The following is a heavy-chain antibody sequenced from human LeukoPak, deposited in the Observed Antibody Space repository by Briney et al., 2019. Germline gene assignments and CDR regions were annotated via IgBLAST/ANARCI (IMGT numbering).Heavy chain of an antibody. D-gene: IGHD4-17*01. Sequence: SGPTLVNPTQTLTLTCTFSGFSPSRGGVGVGWIRQPPGKALQWLAVIYWNDDKRYSPSLKSRLTITKDTSKNQVVLTMTNMDPVDTATYYCAHRGYGDYPSSKWFDPWGQGTLVIVSS. CDR1: GFSPSRGGVG. V-gene: IGHV2-5*01. CDR3: AHRGYGDYPSSKWFDP. J-gene: IGHJ5*02. CDR2: IYWNDDK.